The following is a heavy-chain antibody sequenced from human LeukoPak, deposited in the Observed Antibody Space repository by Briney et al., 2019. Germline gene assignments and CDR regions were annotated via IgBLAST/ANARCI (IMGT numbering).Heavy chain of an antibody. V-gene: IGHV1-2*02. D-gene: IGHD4-17*01. J-gene: IGHJ4*02. CDR2: LNPYSGGT. Sequence: GASVKVSCKASGYTFTGYYLHWVRQAPGQGLEWMGWLNPYSGGTNYVQKFQGRVTMTRDTSISTGYMELSRLTSDDTAVYYCARVYDYGDYAGYWGQGTLVTVSS. CDR1: GYTFTGYY. CDR3: ARVYDYGDYAGY.